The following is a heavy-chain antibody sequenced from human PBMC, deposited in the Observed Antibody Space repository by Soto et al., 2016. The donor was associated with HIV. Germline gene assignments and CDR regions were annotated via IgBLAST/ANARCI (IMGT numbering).Heavy chain of an antibody. CDR2: IYHSGIT. D-gene: IGHD3-10*01. Sequence: QVQLEESGPGLVKSSETLSLTCTVSGVSVNSSNYYWGWVRQPPGKGLEWIGSIYHSGITYYSPSLKSRITISIDMSKNQFSLNLTSVSVADTAIYYCATPWGGGSGNSLDYWGQGTLVTVPQ. V-gene: IGHV4-39*01. CDR3: ATPWGGGSGNSLDY. CDR1: GVSVNSSNYY. J-gene: IGHJ4*02.